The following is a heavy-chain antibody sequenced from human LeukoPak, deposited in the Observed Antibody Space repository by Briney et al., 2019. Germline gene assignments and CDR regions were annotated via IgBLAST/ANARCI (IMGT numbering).Heavy chain of an antibody. V-gene: IGHV1-2*02. Sequence: GASVKVSCKASGHTFTGYYMHWVRQAPGRGLEWMGWINPNSGGTNYAQKFQGRVTMTRDTSISTAYMELSRLRSDDTAVYYCAIWFGELSSPNWFDPWGQGTLVTVSS. CDR3: AIWFGELSSPNWFDP. CDR2: INPNSGGT. CDR1: GHTFTGYY. D-gene: IGHD3-10*01. J-gene: IGHJ5*02.